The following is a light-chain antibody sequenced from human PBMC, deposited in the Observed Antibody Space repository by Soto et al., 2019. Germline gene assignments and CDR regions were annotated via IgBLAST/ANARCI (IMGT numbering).Light chain of an antibody. J-gene: IGKJ4*01. CDR1: QSVGSN. V-gene: IGKV3-15*01. CDR3: QQYGSSRT. Sequence: EILMTQYPATLSVSPGERATLSCRASQSVGSNLAWYQQKPGQAPSLLIYGASIRATGIPARLSGSGSGTEFTLTISSMKSEDFAVYYCQQYGSSRTFGGGTKVDIK. CDR2: GAS.